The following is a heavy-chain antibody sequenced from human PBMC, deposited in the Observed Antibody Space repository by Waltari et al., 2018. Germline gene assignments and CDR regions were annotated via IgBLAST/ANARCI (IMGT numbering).Heavy chain of an antibody. CDR3: ARHPNIVPTIGCWFDP. CDR2: LYYSPRSHHSGST. Sequence: QLHLQESGPGLVKPSETLSLTCTVSGGSISTDAYYWGWIRQPPGKGLEWIGSLYYSPRSHHSGSTYYNPSLKSRVTISVDTSKNHFSLKLNSVTAADTAVYYCARHPNIVPTIGCWFDPWGQGTLVTVSS. V-gene: IGHV4-39*01. J-gene: IGHJ5*02. D-gene: IGHD5-12*01. CDR1: GGSISTDAYY.